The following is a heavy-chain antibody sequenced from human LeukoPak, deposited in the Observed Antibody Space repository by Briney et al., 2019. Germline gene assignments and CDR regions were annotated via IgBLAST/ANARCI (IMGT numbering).Heavy chain of an antibody. CDR2: IFPIFATA. J-gene: IGHJ4*02. CDR1: GGTFSSYA. V-gene: IGHV1-69*15. CDR3: ARESGSYEAYFDY. Sequence: SVKVSCKASGGTFSSYAISWVRQAPGQGLEWMGRIFPIFATADYAQKFQGRVTITADESTSTAYMELSSLRSEDTAVYYCARESGSYEAYFDYWGQGTLVTVSS. D-gene: IGHD1-26*01.